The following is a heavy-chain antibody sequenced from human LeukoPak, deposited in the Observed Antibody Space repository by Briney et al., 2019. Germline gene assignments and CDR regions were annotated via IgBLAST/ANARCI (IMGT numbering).Heavy chain of an antibody. Sequence: PGGSLRLSCAASGFAFSSYWMLWVRQVPGKGLVWVSRINGDGTITTYADFAKGRFTISRDNTKNILYLEMNNLRAEDTGIYYCSRSQIDYWGQGILVTVSS. V-gene: IGHV3-74*03. CDR3: SRSQIDY. J-gene: IGHJ4*02. CDR2: INGDGTIT. CDR1: GFAFSSYW.